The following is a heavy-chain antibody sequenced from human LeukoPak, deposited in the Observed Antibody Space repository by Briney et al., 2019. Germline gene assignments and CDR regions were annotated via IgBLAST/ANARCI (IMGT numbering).Heavy chain of an antibody. D-gene: IGHD2-8*01. Sequence: ASVKVSCKASGYTFTGYYMHWVRQAPGQGLEWMGWINPNSGDTNYAQKFQGRVTMTRDTSISTAYMELSRLRSDDTAVYYCARDTGVYAPTFDYWGQGTLVTVSS. CDR2: INPNSGDT. V-gene: IGHV1-2*02. CDR3: ARDTGVYAPTFDY. J-gene: IGHJ4*02. CDR1: GYTFTGYY.